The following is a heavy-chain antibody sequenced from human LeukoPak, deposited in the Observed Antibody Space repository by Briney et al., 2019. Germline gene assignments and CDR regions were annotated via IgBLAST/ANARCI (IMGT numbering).Heavy chain of an antibody. Sequence: PGGSLRLSCAASGFTFSSYGMHWVRQAPGKGLEWVAFIRSDGSDKYYADSVKGRFTISRDNSKNTLYLQMNSLRAEDTAVYYCSQEGGSHYWGQGTLATVSS. CDR3: SQEGGSHY. CDR1: GFTFSSYG. V-gene: IGHV3-30*02. CDR2: IRSDGSDK. J-gene: IGHJ4*02. D-gene: IGHD5-12*01.